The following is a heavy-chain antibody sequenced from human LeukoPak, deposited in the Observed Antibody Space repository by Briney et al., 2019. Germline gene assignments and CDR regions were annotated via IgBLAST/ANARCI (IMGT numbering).Heavy chain of an antibody. CDR1: GGTLSIYA. Sequence: ASVKVSCKVSGGTLSIYAINWVRQAPGQGLEWMGRAIPISGITNYAQNFRGRVTIIADESSGTAYIELTGLRFDDTAIYYCARLNDGGISCWGQGTLVTASP. D-gene: IGHD1-26*01. V-gene: IGHV1-69*13. CDR3: ARLNDGGISC. CDR2: AIPISGIT. J-gene: IGHJ4*02.